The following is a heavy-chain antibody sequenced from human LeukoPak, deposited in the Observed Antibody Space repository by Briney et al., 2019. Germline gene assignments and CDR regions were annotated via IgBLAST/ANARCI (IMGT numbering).Heavy chain of an antibody. Sequence: ASVKVSCKASGYTFTSHYMHWVRQAPGQGLEWVGIINPNGGSTSYAQKFQGRVAMTRDMSTSTVYMELSSLRSEDTAVYYCARDGGSYYIEDYWGQGTLVTVSS. D-gene: IGHD1-26*01. CDR3: ARDGGSYYIEDY. CDR2: INPNGGST. CDR1: GYTFTSHY. V-gene: IGHV1-46*01. J-gene: IGHJ4*02.